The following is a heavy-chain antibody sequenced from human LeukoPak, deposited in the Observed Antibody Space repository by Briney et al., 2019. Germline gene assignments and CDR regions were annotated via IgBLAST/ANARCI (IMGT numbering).Heavy chain of an antibody. Sequence: GESLKISCKGSGYTFSNHWIGWVRQMPGKGLEWMGIIFPADSDTRYSPSFQGQVTISADKSIDTAYLQWSSLEALDTAMYYCARHWDSNGYYYNFDYWGQGTLVTVSS. J-gene: IGHJ4*02. CDR1: GYTFSNHW. CDR2: IFPADSDT. V-gene: IGHV5-51*01. CDR3: ARHWDSNGYYYNFDY. D-gene: IGHD3-22*01.